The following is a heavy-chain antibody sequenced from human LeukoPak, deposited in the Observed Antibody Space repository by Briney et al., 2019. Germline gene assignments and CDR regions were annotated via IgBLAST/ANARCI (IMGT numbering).Heavy chain of an antibody. D-gene: IGHD6-13*01. J-gene: IGHJ4*02. Sequence: GGSLRLSCAASGFTFSSYAMSWVRQAPGKGLEWVANIKQDGSEKYYVDSVKGRFTISRDNAKNSLYLQMNSLRAEDTAVYYCARSAAAGFDSWGQGTLVTVSS. V-gene: IGHV3-7*01. CDR3: ARSAAAGFDS. CDR1: GFTFSSYA. CDR2: IKQDGSEK.